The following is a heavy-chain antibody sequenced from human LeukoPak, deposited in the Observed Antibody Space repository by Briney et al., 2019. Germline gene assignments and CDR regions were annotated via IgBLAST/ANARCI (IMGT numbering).Heavy chain of an antibody. V-gene: IGHV1-2*02. CDR3: ARGYALYSGRYIDFDY. J-gene: IGHJ4*02. CDR2: INPNNGGT. CDR1: GYTFTGHY. Sequence: GASVKVPCKASGYTFTGHYMHWVRQVPGQGLEWMGWINPNNGGTNYAQKFQGRVTMTRDTSISTAYMELSRLRSDDTAVYYCARGYALYSGRYIDFDYWGQGTLVTVSS. D-gene: IGHD1-26*01.